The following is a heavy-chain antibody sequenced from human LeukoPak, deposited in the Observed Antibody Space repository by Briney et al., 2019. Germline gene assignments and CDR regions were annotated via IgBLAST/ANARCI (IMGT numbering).Heavy chain of an antibody. J-gene: IGHJ4*02. D-gene: IGHD3-10*01. V-gene: IGHV3-43D*03. CDR1: GFTFDDYA. Sequence: GGSLRLSCAASGFTFDDYAMHWVRQAPGKGLEWVSLISWDGGSTYYADSVKGRFTISRDNSKNSLYLQMNSLRAEDTALYYCAKDRDSITMVRGAVIGYFDYWGQGTLVTVSS. CDR3: AKDRDSITMVRGAVIGYFDY. CDR2: ISWDGGST.